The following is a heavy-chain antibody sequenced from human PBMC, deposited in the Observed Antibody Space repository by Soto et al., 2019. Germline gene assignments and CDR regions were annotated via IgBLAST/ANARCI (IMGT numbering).Heavy chain of an antibody. V-gene: IGHV1-18*01. CDR3: ARVGSSCPFGY. J-gene: IGHJ4*02. Sequence: QVQLVQSGAEVTKPGASLKVACKTSGYTFTNFGISWVRQAPRQGLEWMGWISAYNGNKDYALKFQGRVTMTTDTSTKSAYMDLRGLRSDDTTVYYWARVGSSCPFGYWGQGTLVTVSS. CDR1: GYTFTNFG. CDR2: ISAYNGNK. D-gene: IGHD6-13*01.